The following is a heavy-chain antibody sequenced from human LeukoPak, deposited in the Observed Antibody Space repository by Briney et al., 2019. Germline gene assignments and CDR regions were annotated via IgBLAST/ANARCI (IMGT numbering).Heavy chain of an antibody. CDR1: GYTFTGYY. Sequence: ASVKVSCKASGYTFTGYYMHWVRQAPGQGLEWMGWINPNSGGTNYAQKFQGRVTMTRDTSISTAYMELSRLRPDDTAVYYCARVGYYGSGSYYQFDYWGQGTLVTVSS. V-gene: IGHV1-2*02. CDR3: ARVGYYGSGSYYQFDY. D-gene: IGHD3-10*01. J-gene: IGHJ4*02. CDR2: INPNSGGT.